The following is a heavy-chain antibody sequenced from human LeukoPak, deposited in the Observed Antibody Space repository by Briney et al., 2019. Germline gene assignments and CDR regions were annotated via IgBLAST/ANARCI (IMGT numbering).Heavy chain of an antibody. CDR1: GFTFSSYS. J-gene: IGHJ5*02. CDR3: ARPLRGRGGIAAAGNWFDP. D-gene: IGHD6-13*01. CDR2: ISSSSSTI. Sequence: PGGSLRLSCAASGFTFSSYSMNWVRQAPGKGLEWVSYISSSSSTIYYADSVKGRFTISRDNAKNSLYLQMNSLRAEDTAVYYCARPLRGRGGIAAAGNWFDPWGQGTLVTVSS. V-gene: IGHV3-48*01.